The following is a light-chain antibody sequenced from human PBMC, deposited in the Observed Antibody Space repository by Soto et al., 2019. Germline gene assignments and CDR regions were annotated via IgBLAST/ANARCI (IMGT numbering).Light chain of an antibody. Sequence: EIVLTQSPATLSLSPGERATLSCRASQSVSIFLSWYQQQPGQAPRLLIYDASNRATGIPARFSGSGSGTDFTLTISSLEPEDFAVYYCQQRSNWPSFGPGTKVDIK. CDR1: QSVSIF. J-gene: IGKJ3*01. CDR3: QQRSNWPS. V-gene: IGKV3-11*01. CDR2: DAS.